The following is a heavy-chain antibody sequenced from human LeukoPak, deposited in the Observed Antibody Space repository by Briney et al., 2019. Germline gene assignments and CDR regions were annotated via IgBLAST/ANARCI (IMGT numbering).Heavy chain of an antibody. CDR1: GFTFSSYW. Sequence: GGSLRLSCAASGFTFSSYWMSWVRQVPGKGLEWVANIKQDGSEKYYVDSVKGRFTISRDNAKNSLYLQMNSLRAEDTAVYYCARAPRRITGTTFAFDIWGQGTMVTVSS. CDR2: IKQDGSEK. J-gene: IGHJ3*02. D-gene: IGHD1-7*01. CDR3: ARAPRRITGTTFAFDI. V-gene: IGHV3-7*01.